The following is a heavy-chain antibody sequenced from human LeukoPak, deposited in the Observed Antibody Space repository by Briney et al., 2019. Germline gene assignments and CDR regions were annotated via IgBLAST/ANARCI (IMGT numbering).Heavy chain of an antibody. CDR1: GFTFSSYA. Sequence: KAGGSLRLSCAASGFTFSSYAMSWVRQAPGKGLEWVSAISGRGGSTYYADSVKGRFTISRDNSKNTLYLQMNSLRAEDTAVYYCAKDQGGPGYCSSTSCYSFFDCWGQGTLVTVSS. J-gene: IGHJ4*02. D-gene: IGHD2-2*03. CDR2: ISGRGGST. CDR3: AKDQGGPGYCSSTSCYSFFDC. V-gene: IGHV3-23*01.